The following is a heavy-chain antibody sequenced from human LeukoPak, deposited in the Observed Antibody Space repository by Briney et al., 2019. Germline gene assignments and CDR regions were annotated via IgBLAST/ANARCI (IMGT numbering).Heavy chain of an antibody. CDR3: ARVRYGSGSYYNYYYYYMDV. D-gene: IGHD3-10*01. CDR2: INWNGGST. J-gene: IGHJ6*03. CDR1: GFTFDDYG. V-gene: IGHV3-20*04. Sequence: GGSPRLSCAASGFTFDDYGMSWVRQAPGKGLEWVSGINWNGGSTGYADSVKGRFTISRDNAKNSLYLQMNSLRAEDTALYYCARVRYGSGSYYNYYYYYMDVWGKGTTVTVSS.